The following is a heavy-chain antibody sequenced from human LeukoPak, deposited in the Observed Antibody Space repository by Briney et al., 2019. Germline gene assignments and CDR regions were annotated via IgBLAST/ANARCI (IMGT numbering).Heavy chain of an antibody. Sequence: GGSLRLSCAASGFTFSSYAMHWVRQAPGKGLEYVSAISSNGGSTYYANSVKGRFPISRDNSKNTLYLQMGSLRAEDMAVYYCARAIGYCSGGSCYSSPYYGMDVWGQGTTVTVSS. J-gene: IGHJ6*02. V-gene: IGHV3-64*01. CDR3: ARAIGYCSGGSCYSSPYYGMDV. CDR2: ISSNGGST. D-gene: IGHD2-15*01. CDR1: GFTFSSYA.